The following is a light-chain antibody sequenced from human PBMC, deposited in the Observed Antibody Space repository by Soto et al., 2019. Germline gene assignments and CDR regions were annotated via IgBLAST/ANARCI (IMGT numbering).Light chain of an antibody. V-gene: IGLV1-47*01. CDR2: RSD. J-gene: IGLJ2*01. CDR3: SARDDILSGVV. Sequence: QSVLTQPPSASGTPGQRVTISCSGSSSNIGSNHVYWYQQFPGMAPKLLMYRSDQRPTGVPDRFSGSKSGTSASLAISGLLSDDEADYYCSARDDILSGVVFGGGTQLTVL. CDR1: SSNIGSNH.